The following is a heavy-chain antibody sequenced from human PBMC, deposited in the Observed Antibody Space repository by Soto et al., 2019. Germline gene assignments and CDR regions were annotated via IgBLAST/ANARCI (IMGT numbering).Heavy chain of an antibody. CDR2: IYYSGST. V-gene: IGHV4-59*08. J-gene: IGHJ4*02. CDR1: GDSISSYY. D-gene: IGHD6-19*01. CDR3: ARYAAVAGILDY. Sequence: PSETLSLTCTVSGDSISSYYWSWIRQPPGKGLEWIGYIYYSGSTNYNPSLKSRVTISVDTSKNQFSLTLSSVTAADTAVYYCARYAAVAGILDYWGQGTLVTVSS.